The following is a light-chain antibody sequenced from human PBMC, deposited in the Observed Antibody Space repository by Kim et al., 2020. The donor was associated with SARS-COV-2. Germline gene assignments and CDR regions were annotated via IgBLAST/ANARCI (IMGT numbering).Light chain of an antibody. V-gene: IGLV2-11*01. CDR3: CSYAGTYIHWV. J-gene: IGLJ3*02. CDR2: HVS. Sequence: QSVTISCTGTSSDVGTYNYVSWYQQHPGKAPKLLIYHVSKRPSGVPDRFSGSKSANTASLTISGLQAEDEADYYCCSYAGTYIHWVFGGGTKLTVL. CDR1: SSDVGTYNY.